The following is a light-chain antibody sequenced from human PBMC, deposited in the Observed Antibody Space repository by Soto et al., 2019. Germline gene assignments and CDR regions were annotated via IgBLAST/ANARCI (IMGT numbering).Light chain of an antibody. J-gene: IGKJ1*01. CDR3: QQYNNWPRT. Sequence: EIVMTQSPASLSVSPVERATLSCRASQSVSSNLAWYQQKPGQAPRLLIHGATTRATGIPARFSGSGSGTEFTLTISSLQSEDFAVYYCQQYNNWPRTCGQGTTGDIK. CDR1: QSVSSN. CDR2: GAT. V-gene: IGKV3-15*01.